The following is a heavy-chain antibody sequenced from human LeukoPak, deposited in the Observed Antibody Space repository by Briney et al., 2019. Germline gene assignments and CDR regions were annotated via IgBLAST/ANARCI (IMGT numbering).Heavy chain of an antibody. V-gene: IGHV4-59*08. Sequence: SETLSLTCTVSGGSTSSYYWSWIRQPPGKGLEWIGYIYYSGSTNYNPSLKSRVTISVDTSKNQFSLKLSSVTAADTAVYYCARQSSYYDSRSPDAFDIWGQGTMVTVSS. CDR2: IYYSGST. CDR1: GGSTSSYY. CDR3: ARQSSYYDSRSPDAFDI. D-gene: IGHD3-22*01. J-gene: IGHJ3*02.